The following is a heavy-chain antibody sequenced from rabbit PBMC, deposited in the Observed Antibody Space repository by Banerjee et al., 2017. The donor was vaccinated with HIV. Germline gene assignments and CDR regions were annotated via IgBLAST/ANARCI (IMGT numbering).Heavy chain of an antibody. CDR3: ARAYGGSSPYYYFDM. V-gene: IGHV1S47*01. CDR2: IYPGFGVS. CDR1: GIDFSSDG. Sequence: QEQLVESGGGLATLGGSLKLSCKASGIDFSSDGISWVRQAPGRGPEWIAYIYPGFGVSKYANSMRGRFTISSDNAQNTVFLRMTSLTAADTATYFCARAYGGSSPYYYFDMWGPGTLVTDS. J-gene: IGHJ4*01. D-gene: IGHD8-1*01.